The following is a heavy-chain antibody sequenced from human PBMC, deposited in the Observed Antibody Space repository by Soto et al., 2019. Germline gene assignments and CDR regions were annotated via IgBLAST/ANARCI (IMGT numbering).Heavy chain of an antibody. CDR3: AKGGIAAAVHFAYFDY. J-gene: IGHJ4*02. D-gene: IGHD6-13*01. V-gene: IGHV1-69*06. CDR2: IIPIFGTA. CDR1: GGTFSSYA. Sequence: ASVKVSCKASGGTFSSYAISWVRQAPGQGLEWMGGIIPIFGTANYAQKFQGRVTITADKSTSTAYMELSSLRSEDTAVYYCAKGGIAAAVHFAYFDYWGQGTLVTVSS.